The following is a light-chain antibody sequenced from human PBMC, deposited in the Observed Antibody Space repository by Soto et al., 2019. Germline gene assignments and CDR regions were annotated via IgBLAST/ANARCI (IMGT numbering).Light chain of an antibody. V-gene: IGKV1-5*01. CDR2: DAS. CDR1: QSISSW. Sequence: DIQMTQSPSTLSASVGDRVTITCRASQSISSWLAWYQQKPGKAPKLLIYDASSLESAVPSRFSGSGSGTEFNLTISSLQPDDFATYYCQQYKSYYTFGQGTKLEIK. J-gene: IGKJ2*01. CDR3: QQYKSYYT.